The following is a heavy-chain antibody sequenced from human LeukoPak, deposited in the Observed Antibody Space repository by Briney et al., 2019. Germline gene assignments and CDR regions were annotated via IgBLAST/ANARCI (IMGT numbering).Heavy chain of an antibody. V-gene: IGHV1-8*01. CDR2: MNPNSGNT. CDR3: ARGIYCSSTSCYTGFDY. Sequence: GASVKVSCKASGYTFTSYDINWVRQATGQGLEWMGWMNPNSGNTGYAQKFQGRVTMTRNTSISTAYMELSSLRSEDTPVYYCARGIYCSSTSCYTGFDYWGQGTLVTVSS. J-gene: IGHJ4*02. CDR1: GYTFTSYD. D-gene: IGHD2-2*02.